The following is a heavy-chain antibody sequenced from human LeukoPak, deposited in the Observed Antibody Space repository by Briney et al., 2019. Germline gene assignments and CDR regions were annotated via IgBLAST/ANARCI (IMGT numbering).Heavy chain of an antibody. Sequence: PGGSLRLSCAASGFTFSSYAMSWVRQAPGKGLEWVSAISGSGGSTYYADSVKGRFTISRDNSKNTLHLQMNSLRAEDTAVYYCAKMGGRLLSAFDIWGQGTMVTVSS. CDR2: ISGSGGST. J-gene: IGHJ3*02. D-gene: IGHD3-10*01. V-gene: IGHV3-23*01. CDR3: AKMGGRLLSAFDI. CDR1: GFTFSSYA.